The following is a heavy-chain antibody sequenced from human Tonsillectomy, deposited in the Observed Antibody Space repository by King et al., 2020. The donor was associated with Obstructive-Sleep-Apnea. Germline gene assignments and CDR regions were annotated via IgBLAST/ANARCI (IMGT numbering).Heavy chain of an antibody. Sequence: VQLQESGPGLVKPSETLSLTCTVSGGSIISYYWSWIRQPPGKGLGWIGYIYYIGSTNYNPSLKSRVTISVDTSKNQFSLKLSSVTAADTAVYYCARLGPSSWYYFDYWGQGTLVTVSS. CDR3: ARLGPSSWYYFDY. J-gene: IGHJ4*02. V-gene: IGHV4-59*08. D-gene: IGHD6-13*01. CDR2: IYYIGST. CDR1: GGSIISYY.